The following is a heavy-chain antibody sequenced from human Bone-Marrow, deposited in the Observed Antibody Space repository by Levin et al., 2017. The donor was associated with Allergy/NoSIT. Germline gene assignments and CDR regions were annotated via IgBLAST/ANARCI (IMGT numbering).Heavy chain of an antibody. D-gene: IGHD3-10*01. CDR3: ASSLYGHPFDY. V-gene: IGHV4-31*03. CDR1: GGSISSGGYY. J-gene: IGHJ4*02. Sequence: SCTVSGGSISSGGYYWSWIRQHPGKGLEWIGYIYYSGSTYYNPSLKSRVTISVDTSKNQFSLKLSSVTAADTAVYYCASSLYGHPFDYWGQGTLVTVSS. CDR2: IYYSGST.